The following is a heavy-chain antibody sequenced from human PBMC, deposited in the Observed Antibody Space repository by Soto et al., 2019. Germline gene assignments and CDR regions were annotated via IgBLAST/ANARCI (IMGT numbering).Heavy chain of an antibody. D-gene: IGHD6-19*01. Sequence: GGSLRLSCVASGFTFSSYALNWVRQAPGKGLEWVSGISGSGVSYADSVKGRFTISRDNSKNTLYLQVNSLRTEDTAIYYCAKETRIAVTGTTDYWGQGTLVTVSS. J-gene: IGHJ4*02. CDR1: GFTFSSYA. CDR2: ISGSGV. CDR3: AKETRIAVTGTTDY. V-gene: IGHV3-23*01.